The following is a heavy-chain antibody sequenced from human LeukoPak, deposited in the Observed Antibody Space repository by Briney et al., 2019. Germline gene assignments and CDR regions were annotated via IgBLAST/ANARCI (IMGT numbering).Heavy chain of an antibody. CDR1: GGSISSYY. CDR3: ARESTVTNDYYYYMDV. D-gene: IGHD4-11*01. J-gene: IGHJ6*03. CDR2: IYYSGST. Sequence: PSETLSLTCTVSGGSISSYYWSWIRQPPGKGLEWIGYIYYSGSTNYNPSLKSRVTISVDTSKNQFSLKLSSVTAADTAVYYCARESTVTNDYYYYMDVWGKGTTVTVSS. V-gene: IGHV4-59*12.